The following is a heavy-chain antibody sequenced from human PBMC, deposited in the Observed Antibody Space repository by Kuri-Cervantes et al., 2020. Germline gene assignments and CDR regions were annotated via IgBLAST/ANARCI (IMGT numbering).Heavy chain of an antibody. CDR1: GFTFSSYA. CDR3: AKDWGSTSLYYMDV. J-gene: IGHJ6*03. D-gene: IGHD2-2*01. Sequence: GESLKISCAASGFTFSSYAMHWVRQAPGKGLEWVAVISYDGSNKYYADSVKGRFTISRDNAKNSLYLQMNSLRAEDTALYYCAKDWGSTSLYYMDVWGKGTTVTVSS. V-gene: IGHV3-30-3*01. CDR2: ISYDGSNK.